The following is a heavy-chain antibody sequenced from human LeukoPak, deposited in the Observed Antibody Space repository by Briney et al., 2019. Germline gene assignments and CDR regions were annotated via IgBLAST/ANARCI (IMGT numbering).Heavy chain of an antibody. D-gene: IGHD6-19*01. CDR2: IRYDGSNK. Sequence: QLGGSLRLSCAASRFTFSSYGMHWVRQAPGKGLEWVAFIRYDGSNKYYADSVKGRFTISRDNSKNTLYLQMNSLRAEDTAVYYCAKGSIAVAGTSQDLDYWGQGTLVTVSS. CDR3: AKGSIAVAGTSQDLDY. CDR1: RFTFSSYG. J-gene: IGHJ4*02. V-gene: IGHV3-30*02.